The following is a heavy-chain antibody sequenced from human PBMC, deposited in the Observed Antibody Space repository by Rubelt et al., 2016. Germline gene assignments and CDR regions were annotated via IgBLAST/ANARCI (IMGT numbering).Heavy chain of an antibody. Sequence: SYAMHWVRQAPGKGLEWVAVISYDGSNKNYADSVKGRFTISRDNSKNTLYLQMNSLRAEDTAVYYCARVLQWLVDYWGQGTLVTVSS. CDR1: SYA. V-gene: IGHV3-30-3*01. CDR2: ISYDGSNK. D-gene: IGHD6-19*01. J-gene: IGHJ4*02. CDR3: ARVLQWLVDY.